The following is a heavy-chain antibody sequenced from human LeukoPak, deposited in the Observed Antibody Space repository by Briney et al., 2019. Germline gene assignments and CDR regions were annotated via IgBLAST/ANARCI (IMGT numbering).Heavy chain of an antibody. CDR3: ARDLGAQTMVFFDP. V-gene: IGHV1-46*01. D-gene: IGHD4/OR15-4a*01. CDR1: VYTFTSYY. Sequence: ASVNVSCKASVYTFTSYYMHWVRQAPGQRLEWMGIINPSGGSRSYAQKFQGRVTMTRDTSTSTVYMELSSLRSEDTAVYYCARDLGAQTMVFFDPWGQGTLVTVSS. J-gene: IGHJ5*02. CDR2: INPSGGSR.